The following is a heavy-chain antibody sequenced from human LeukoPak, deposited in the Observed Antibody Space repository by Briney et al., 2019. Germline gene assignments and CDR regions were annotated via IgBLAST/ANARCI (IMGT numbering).Heavy chain of an antibody. CDR3: ARVPSYDSSGYYLGDHWYFDL. J-gene: IGHJ2*01. V-gene: IGHV1-18*01. CDR1: GYTFTSYG. Sequence: ASVKVSCKASGYTFTSYGITWVRQAPGQGLEWMGWISAYNGNTHYTQKLQGRVTMTTDTSTSTAYMELRSLRSDDTAVYYCARVPSYDSSGYYLGDHWYFDLWGGGTLVTVSS. D-gene: IGHD3-22*01. CDR2: ISAYNGNT.